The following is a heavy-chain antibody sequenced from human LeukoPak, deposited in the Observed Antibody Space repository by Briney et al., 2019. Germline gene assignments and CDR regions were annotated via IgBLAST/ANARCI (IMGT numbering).Heavy chain of an antibody. J-gene: IGHJ5*02. CDR3: ARDNTIAAAGTQSNWFDP. CDR2: ISGSGGST. V-gene: IGHV3-23*01. Sequence: GGSLRLSCAASGFTFSSYAMNWVRQAPGKGLEWVSGISGSGGSTYYADSVKGRFTISRDNSKNTLYLQMNSLRAEDTAVYYCARDNTIAAAGTQSNWFDPWGQGTLVTVSS. CDR1: GFTFSSYA. D-gene: IGHD6-13*01.